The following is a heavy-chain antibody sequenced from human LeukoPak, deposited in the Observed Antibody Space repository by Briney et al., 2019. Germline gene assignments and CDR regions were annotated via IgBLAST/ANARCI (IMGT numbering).Heavy chain of an antibody. D-gene: IGHD6-19*01. CDR3: AKDRTLFGSGWYVIDY. CDR2: IRYNGNNK. Sequence: GGSLRLSCAASGFPFNNFGMHWVRQAPGKGLEWVAFIRYNGNNKYYADSVKGRFTISRDSSSKTLDLQMNSLRPEDTAVYYCAKDRTLFGSGWYVIDYWGQGTLVTVSS. V-gene: IGHV3-30*02. J-gene: IGHJ4*02. CDR1: GFPFNNFG.